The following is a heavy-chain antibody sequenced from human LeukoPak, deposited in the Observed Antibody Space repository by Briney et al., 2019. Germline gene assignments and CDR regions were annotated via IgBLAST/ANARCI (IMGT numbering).Heavy chain of an antibody. CDR2: IYTSEST. V-gene: IGHV4-4*07. CDR1: GGSISSYY. Sequence: SETLSLTCTVSGGSISSYYWSWIRQPAGKGLEWIGRIYTSESTFYNPSLRSRVTMSVDTSKNQFSLKLISVTAADTAVYLCAREVTGSNGYSYYYYMDVWGKGTTVTISS. J-gene: IGHJ6*03. CDR3: AREVTGSNGYSYYYYMDV. D-gene: IGHD1-14*01.